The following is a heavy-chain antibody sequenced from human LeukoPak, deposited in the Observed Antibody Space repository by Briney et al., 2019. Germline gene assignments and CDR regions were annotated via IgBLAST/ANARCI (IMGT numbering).Heavy chain of an antibody. CDR1: GFTFSSYE. J-gene: IGHJ4*02. V-gene: IGHV3-48*03. CDR2: ISSSGSTI. CDR3: ARDSSSFGFDY. D-gene: IGHD6-13*01. Sequence: PGGSLRLSCAASGFTFSSYEMNWVRQAPGKGLEWVSYISSSGSTIYYADSVKGRFTISRDNAKNSLYLQMNSLRAEDTAVYYCARDSSSFGFDYWGQGTLVTVSS.